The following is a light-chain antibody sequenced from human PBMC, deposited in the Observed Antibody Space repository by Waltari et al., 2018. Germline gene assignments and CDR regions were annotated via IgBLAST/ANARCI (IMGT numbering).Light chain of an antibody. CDR1: RPRSYF. CDR2: GKN. J-gene: IGLJ1*01. V-gene: IGLV3-19*01. Sequence: SSELTQDPAVSVALGQTVRITCQGDRPRSYFATWYQQKPGQAPVRVIYGKNNRPSGIPDRFSGSTSGNTASLTITGAQAEDEADYYCKSRDTSGKQFVFGGGTKVTVL. CDR3: KSRDTSGKQFV.